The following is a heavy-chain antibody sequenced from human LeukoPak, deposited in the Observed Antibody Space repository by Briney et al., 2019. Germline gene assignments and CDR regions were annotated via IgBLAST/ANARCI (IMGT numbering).Heavy chain of an antibody. CDR2: ISGSGGST. CDR1: GFTFSSYA. Sequence: GGSLRLSCAASGFTFSSYAVSWVRQAPGKGLEWVSAISGSGGSTYYADSVKGRFTISRDNSKNTLYLQMNSLRAEDTAVYYFPKALRFATRGYYSYMTSGAKGPRSPSP. J-gene: IGHJ6*03. CDR3: PKALRFATRGYYSYMTS. V-gene: IGHV3-23*01. D-gene: IGHD1-1*01.